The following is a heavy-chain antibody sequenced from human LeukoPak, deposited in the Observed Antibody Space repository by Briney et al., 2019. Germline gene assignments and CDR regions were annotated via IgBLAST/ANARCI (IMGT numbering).Heavy chain of an antibody. CDR2: INSTTGSA. CDR3: MKDGPSWGLL. V-gene: IGHV4-4*07. CDR1: GISINPYY. J-gene: IGHJ4*02. D-gene: IGHD3-16*01. Sequence: PSETLSLTCTVSGISINPYYWTWIRQPAGKGLEWIGSINSTTGSANYNPSLKSRATMSVDTSKNQFSLELTSVTAADTAVYYCMKDGPSWGLLWGLGTLVTVSS.